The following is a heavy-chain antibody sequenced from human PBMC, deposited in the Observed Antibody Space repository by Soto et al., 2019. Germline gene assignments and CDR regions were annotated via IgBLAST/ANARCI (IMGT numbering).Heavy chain of an antibody. J-gene: IGHJ4*02. V-gene: IGHV3-30-3*01. CDR2: ISYDGSNK. Sequence: PGGSLRLSCAASGFTFSSYAMHWVRQAPGKGLEWVAVISYDGSNKYYADSVKGRFTISRDNSKNTLYLQMNSLRAEDTAVYYCARDQEREGYYFDYWGQGTLVTVSS. CDR3: ARDQEREGYYFDY. D-gene: IGHD1-26*01. CDR1: GFTFSSYA.